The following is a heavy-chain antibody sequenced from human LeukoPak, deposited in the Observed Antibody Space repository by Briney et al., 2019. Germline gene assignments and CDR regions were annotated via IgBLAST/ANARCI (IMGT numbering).Heavy chain of an antibody. J-gene: IGHJ4*02. CDR1: GGSFSGYY. CDR2: INHSGST. Sequence: SETLSLTCAVYGGSFSGYYWSWIRQPPGKGLEWIGEINHSGSTNYNPSLKSRVTISVDTSKNQFSLKLSSVTAADTAVYYCARWEGGGYYDSDYWGQGTLVTVSS. CDR3: ARWEGGGYYDSDY. D-gene: IGHD1-26*01. V-gene: IGHV4-34*01.